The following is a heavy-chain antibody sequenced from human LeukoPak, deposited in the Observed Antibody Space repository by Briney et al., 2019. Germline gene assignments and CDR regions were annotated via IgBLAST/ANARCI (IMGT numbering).Heavy chain of an antibody. CDR2: ISAYNGNT. Sequence: ASVKVPCKASGYTFTNYGISWVRQAPGQGLEWMGWISAYNGNTNYAQKLQGRVTMTTDTSTSTAYMELRSLTSDDTAVYYCARVGAYCTSTSCLDYWGQGTLVTVSS. J-gene: IGHJ4*02. V-gene: IGHV1-18*01. D-gene: IGHD2-2*01. CDR3: ARVGAYCTSTSCLDY. CDR1: GYTFTNYG.